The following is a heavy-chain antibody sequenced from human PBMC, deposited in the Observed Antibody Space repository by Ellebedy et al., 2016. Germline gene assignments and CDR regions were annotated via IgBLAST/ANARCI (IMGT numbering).Heavy chain of an antibody. CDR3: ARDRPVGATYLKDAFDI. Sequence: SETLSLXXAVSGGSISSSNWWSWVRQPPGKGLEWIGEIYHSGSTNYNPSLKSRVTISVDKSKNQFSLKLSSVTAADTAVYYCARDRPVGATYLKDAFDIWGQGTMVTVSS. CDR2: IYHSGST. V-gene: IGHV4-4*02. D-gene: IGHD1-26*01. J-gene: IGHJ3*02. CDR1: GGSISSSNW.